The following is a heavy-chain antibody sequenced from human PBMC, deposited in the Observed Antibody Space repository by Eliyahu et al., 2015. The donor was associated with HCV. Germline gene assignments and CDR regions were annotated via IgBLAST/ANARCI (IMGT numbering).Heavy chain of an antibody. CDR1: GXSFSGYY. V-gene: IGHV4-34*01. CDR3: ARGRRDGYNYESYWYFDL. Sequence: QVQLQQWGAGLLKPSETLSLTCAVYGXSFSGYYWSWXRQPPGKGLEWIGEINHSGSTNYNPSLKSRVTISVDTSKNQFSLKLSSVTAADTAVYYCARGRRDGYNYESYWYFDLWGRGTLVTVSS. D-gene: IGHD5-24*01. J-gene: IGHJ2*01. CDR2: INHSGST.